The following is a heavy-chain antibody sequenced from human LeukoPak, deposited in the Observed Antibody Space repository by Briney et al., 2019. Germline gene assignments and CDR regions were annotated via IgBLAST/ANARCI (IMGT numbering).Heavy chain of an antibody. V-gene: IGHV4-4*02. CDR1: GGSVSSDNW. CDR2: IHHSGNT. D-gene: IGHD3-9*01. J-gene: IGHJ4*02. CDR3: AKAGVWLPAV. Sequence: PSETLSLTRAVSGGSVSSDNWWSWVRPPPGKGLEWIGEIHHSGNTNYSPSLKSRVTISLDKSGNQFSLKLNSVTAADTAVYYCAKAGVWLPAVWGQGTLVTVSS.